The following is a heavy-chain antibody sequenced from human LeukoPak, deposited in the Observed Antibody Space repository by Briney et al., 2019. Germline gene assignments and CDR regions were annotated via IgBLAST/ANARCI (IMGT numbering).Heavy chain of an antibody. J-gene: IGHJ4*02. CDR3: ATTDITVAGTFFDY. D-gene: IGHD6-19*01. Sequence: GGSLRLSCAASGFTFSSYEMNWVRQAPRKGLEWVSYISSSGSTIYYADSVKGRFTISRDNAKNSLYLQMNSLRAEDTAVYYCATTDITVAGTFFDYLGQGTLVTVSS. V-gene: IGHV3-48*03. CDR2: ISSSGSTI. CDR1: GFTFSSYE.